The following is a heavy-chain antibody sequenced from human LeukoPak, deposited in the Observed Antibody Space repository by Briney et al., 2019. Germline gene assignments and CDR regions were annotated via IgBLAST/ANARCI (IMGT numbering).Heavy chain of an antibody. CDR2: IYYSGST. CDR3: ARPVVVVAASLYYFDY. Sequence: PSETLSLTCTVSGVSISSSTYYWGWIRQPPGKGLEWMGSIYYSGSTYYNPSLKSRVTISVDTSKNQFSLKLSSVTAADTAVYYCARPVVVVAASLYYFDYWGQGTLVTVSS. D-gene: IGHD2-15*01. V-gene: IGHV4-39*01. CDR1: GVSISSSTYY. J-gene: IGHJ4*02.